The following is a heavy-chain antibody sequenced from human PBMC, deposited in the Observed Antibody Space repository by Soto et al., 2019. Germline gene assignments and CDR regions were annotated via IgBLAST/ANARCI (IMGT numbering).Heavy chain of an antibody. CDR2: FDREHGET. Sequence: GASVKVSCKVSGYTLTELAMHWVRQAPGKGLEWMGGFDREHGETIYAQKFQGRVTMTEDTSTDTAYMELSSLRSEDTADYYCATAFVGSGNYWGQGTRVTVSS. V-gene: IGHV1-24*01. CDR3: ATAFVGSGNY. CDR1: GYTLTELA. D-gene: IGHD1-26*01. J-gene: IGHJ4*02.